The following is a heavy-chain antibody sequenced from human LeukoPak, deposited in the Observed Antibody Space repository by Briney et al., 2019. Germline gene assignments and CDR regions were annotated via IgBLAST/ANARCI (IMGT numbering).Heavy chain of an antibody. Sequence: GGSLRLSCAASGFIFSDHFMTWIRQVPGKGLEWISYISGSGATYYADSVKGRFTISRDNAQNSLWLQMNSLRAEDTAVYYCARDNPYSESLAADDAFDIWGQGTMVTVSS. CDR1: GFIFSDHF. CDR3: ARDNPYSESLAADDAFDI. D-gene: IGHD1-26*01. V-gene: IGHV3-11*04. J-gene: IGHJ3*02. CDR2: ISGSGAT.